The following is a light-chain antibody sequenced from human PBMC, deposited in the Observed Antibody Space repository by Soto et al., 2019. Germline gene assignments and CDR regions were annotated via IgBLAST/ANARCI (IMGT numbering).Light chain of an antibody. J-gene: IGLJ1*01. CDR2: EVS. V-gene: IGLV2-18*02. CDR3: NSYTSSNTYV. CDR1: SSDVGSYNR. Sequence: QSALTQPPSVSGSPGQSVTISCTGTSSDVGSYNRVSWYQQPPGTAPKLMIYEVSNQPSGVPDRFSGSKSGNTASLTISGLQPEDEADYYCNSYTSSNTYVFGTGTKLTVL.